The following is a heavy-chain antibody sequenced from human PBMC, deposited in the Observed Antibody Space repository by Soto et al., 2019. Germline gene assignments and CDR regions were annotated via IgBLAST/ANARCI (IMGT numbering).Heavy chain of an antibody. Sequence: QVQLVESGGGVVQPGRSLRLSCAASGFTFSSYGMHWVRQAPGKGLEWVAVIWYDGSNKYYADSVKGRFTISRDNSKNTLYLQMNSLRAEGTAVYYCASSTGGPAPYYYYYGMDVWGQGTTVTVSS. CDR1: GFTFSSYG. CDR2: IWYDGSNK. J-gene: IGHJ6*02. CDR3: ASSTGGPAPYYYYYGMDV. V-gene: IGHV3-33*01. D-gene: IGHD2-2*01.